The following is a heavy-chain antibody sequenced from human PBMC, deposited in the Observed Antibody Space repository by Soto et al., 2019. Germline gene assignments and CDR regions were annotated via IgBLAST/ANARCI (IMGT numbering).Heavy chain of an antibody. D-gene: IGHD2-2*02. CDR1: GYSFTSYW. CDR2: IYPGDSDT. V-gene: IGHV5-51*01. Sequence: GESLKISCKGSGYSFTSYWIGWVRQMPGKGLEWMGIIYPGDSDTRYSPSFQGQVTISADKSISTAYLQGSSLKASDTAMYYCAASSLEEDIVVVPAAIPAFDIWGQGTMVTVSS. CDR3: AASSLEEDIVVVPAAIPAFDI. J-gene: IGHJ3*02.